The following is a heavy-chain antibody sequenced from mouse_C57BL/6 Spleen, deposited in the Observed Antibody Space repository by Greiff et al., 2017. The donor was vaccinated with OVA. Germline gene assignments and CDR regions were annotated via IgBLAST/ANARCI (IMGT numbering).Heavy chain of an antibody. CDR1: GFTFNTYA. D-gene: IGHD1-1*01. J-gene: IGHJ4*01. V-gene: IGHV10-3*01. CDR3: VRGGYYYGQYYYAMDY. Sequence: EVQLVESGGGLVQPKGSLKLSCAASGFTFNTYAMHWVRQAPGKGLEWVARIRSKSSNYATYYADSVKDRFTISRDDSQSMLYLQMNNLKTEDTAMYYCVRGGYYYGQYYYAMDYWGQGTSVTVSS. CDR2: IRSKSSNYAT.